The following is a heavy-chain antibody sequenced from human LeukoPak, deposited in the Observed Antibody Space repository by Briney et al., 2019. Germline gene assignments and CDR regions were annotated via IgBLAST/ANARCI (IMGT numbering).Heavy chain of an antibody. CDR2: INPNSGGT. CDR1: GYTFTGYY. J-gene: IGHJ4*02. V-gene: IGHV1-2*02. Sequence: ASVKVSCKASGYTFTGYYMHWVRQAPGQGLEWMGWINPNSGGTNYAQKFQGRVTITTDESTSTAYMELSSLRSEDTAVYYCASPAYWGQGTLVTVSS. CDR3: ASPAY.